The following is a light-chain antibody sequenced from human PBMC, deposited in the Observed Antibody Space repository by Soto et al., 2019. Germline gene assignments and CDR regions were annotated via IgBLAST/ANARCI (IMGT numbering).Light chain of an antibody. CDR2: SNN. J-gene: IGLJ3*02. CDR3: AAWDDSLNGPL. CDR1: SSNIGSNT. Sequence: QAVVTQPPSASGTPGQRVIISCSGSSSNIGSNTVNWYQQLPGTAPTLLIYSNNQRPSGVPDRFSGSKSGTSASLAVNGLQSGDEADYYCAAWDDSLNGPLFGGGTKLTVL. V-gene: IGLV1-44*01.